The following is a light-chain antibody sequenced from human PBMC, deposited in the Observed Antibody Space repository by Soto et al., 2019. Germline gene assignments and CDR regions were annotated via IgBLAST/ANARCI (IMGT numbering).Light chain of an antibody. J-gene: IGKJ4*01. Sequence: EIVLTQSPGTLSLSPGGRATLSCRAGQSVRSSYLAWYQQRPGQAPRLLIFGASFRATGIPDRFSGSGSGTDFTLTISRLEPEDFAVYYCQHYGSPHTFGGGTKV. CDR1: QSVRSSY. CDR3: QHYGSPHT. CDR2: GAS. V-gene: IGKV3-20*01.